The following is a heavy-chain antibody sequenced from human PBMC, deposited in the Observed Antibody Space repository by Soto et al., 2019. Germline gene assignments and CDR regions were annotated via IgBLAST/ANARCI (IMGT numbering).Heavy chain of an antibody. J-gene: IGHJ4*02. D-gene: IGHD5-18*01. CDR1: GLTVSSSY. CDR2: IYSAGST. V-gene: IGHV3-53*01. Sequence: PGGSLRLSCAASGLTVSSSYMSWVRHAPGKGLQWVSVIYSAGSTYYANSVKGRFTISRDISTNMVYLQMSSLTDEDTAVYYCARAREPEYSSAISFDIWGQGALVTVSS. CDR3: ARAREPEYSSAISFDI.